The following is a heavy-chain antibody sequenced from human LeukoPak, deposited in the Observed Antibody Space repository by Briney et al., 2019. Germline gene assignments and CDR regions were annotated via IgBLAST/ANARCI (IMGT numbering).Heavy chain of an antibody. Sequence: ASVKVSCKASGYTFTGYYIHWVRQAPGQGLEWMGWINPNSAGTNYAQKFQGRVTMTRDTSISTAYMELSRLRSDDTAVYYCALRYFDWFTGFDYWGQGTLVTVSS. J-gene: IGHJ4*02. V-gene: IGHV1-2*02. D-gene: IGHD3-9*01. CDR2: INPNSAGT. CDR1: GYTFTGYY. CDR3: ALRYFDWFTGFDY.